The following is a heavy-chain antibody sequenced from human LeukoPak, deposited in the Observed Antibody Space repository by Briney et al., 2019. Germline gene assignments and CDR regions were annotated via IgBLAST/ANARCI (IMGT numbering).Heavy chain of an antibody. J-gene: IGHJ4*02. Sequence: SVKVSCKASGGTFSSYAISWVRQAPGQGLEWMGGIIPIFGTANYAQKFQGRVTITADESTSTAYMELSSLRSEDTAVYYCARDSYSGSYYFDYWGQGTLVTVSS. D-gene: IGHD1-26*01. V-gene: IGHV1-69*13. CDR3: ARDSYSGSYYFDY. CDR2: IIPIFGTA. CDR1: GGTFSSYA.